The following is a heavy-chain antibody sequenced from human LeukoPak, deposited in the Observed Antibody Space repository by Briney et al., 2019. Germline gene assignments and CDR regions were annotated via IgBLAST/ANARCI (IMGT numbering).Heavy chain of an antibody. CDR2: IYYSGST. V-gene: IGHV4-39*01. D-gene: IGHD6-19*01. J-gene: IGHJ4*02. Sequence: SETLSLTCTVSGGSISSSSYYWGWIRQPPGTGLEWIGSIYYSGSTYYNPSLKSRVTISVDTSKNQFSLKLSSVTAADTAVYYCARLGYSSGWYLLQEGYYFDYWGQGTLVTVSS. CDR3: ARLGYSSGWYLLQEGYYFDY. CDR1: GGSISSSSYY.